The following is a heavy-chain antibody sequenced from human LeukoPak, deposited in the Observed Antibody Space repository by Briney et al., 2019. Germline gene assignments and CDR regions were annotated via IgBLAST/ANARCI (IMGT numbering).Heavy chain of an antibody. CDR1: GGTFSSYA. V-gene: IGHV1-69*13. D-gene: IGHD1-26*01. CDR2: IIPIFGTA. Sequence: ASVKVSCKASGGTFSSYAISWVRQAPGQGLEWMGGIIPIFGTANYAQKFQGRVTITADESTSTAYMELSSLRSEDTAVYYCARATAWELLQSHHPYFDYWGQGTLVTVSS. CDR3: ARATAWELLQSHHPYFDY. J-gene: IGHJ4*02.